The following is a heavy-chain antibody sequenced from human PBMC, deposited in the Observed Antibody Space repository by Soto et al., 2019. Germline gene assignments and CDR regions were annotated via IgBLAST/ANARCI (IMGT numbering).Heavy chain of an antibody. J-gene: IGHJ4*02. V-gene: IGHV3-74*01. CDR3: TRSKDGYNLVADY. D-gene: IGHD5-12*01. CDR1: GFTLSSFW. CDR2: INGDGSTT. Sequence: EVQLVESGGGLVQPGGSLRLSCAASGFTLSSFWMHWVRQAPGKGLVWVSLINGDGSTTSYADSVKGRFTISRDNAKNTLYLQMNSLRAEETAVYYCTRSKDGYNLVADYWGQGTLVTVSS.